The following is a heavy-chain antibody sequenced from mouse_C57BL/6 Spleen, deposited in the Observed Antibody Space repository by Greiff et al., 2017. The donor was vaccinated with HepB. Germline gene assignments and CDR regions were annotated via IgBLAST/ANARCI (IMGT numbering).Heavy chain of an antibody. D-gene: IGHD2-4*01. J-gene: IGHJ4*01. CDR2: IWRGGST. CDR3: ASPYDYDEDYYAMDY. Sequence: VKLQESGPGLVQPSQSLSITCTVSGFSLTSYGVHWVRQSPGKGLEWLGVIWRGGSTDYNAAFMSRLSITKDNSKSQVFFKMNSLQADDTAIYYCASPYDYDEDYYAMDYWGQGTSVTVSS. CDR1: GFSLTSYG. V-gene: IGHV2-5*01.